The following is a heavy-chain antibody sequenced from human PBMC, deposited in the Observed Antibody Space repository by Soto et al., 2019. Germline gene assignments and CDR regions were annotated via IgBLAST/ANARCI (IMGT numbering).Heavy chain of an antibody. CDR2: ISSSSSTI. CDR1: GFTFSSHS. Sequence: EVQLVESGGGLVQPGGSLRLSCAASGFTFSSHSMNWVRQAPGKGLEWVSYISSSSSTIYYADSVKGRFTISRDNAKNSLSLERNSLRAEDTAVYYCARDNPSGYGDCWGQGTLVTVSS. CDR3: ARDNPSGYGDC. J-gene: IGHJ4*02. V-gene: IGHV3-48*01. D-gene: IGHD5-12*01.